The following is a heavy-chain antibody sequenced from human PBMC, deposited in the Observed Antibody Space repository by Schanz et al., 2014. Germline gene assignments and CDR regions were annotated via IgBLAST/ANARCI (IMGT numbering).Heavy chain of an antibody. CDR3: YGMDV. J-gene: IGHJ6*02. CDR2: IFFRGST. V-gene: IGHV4-30-4*07. Sequence: QVQLQESGPGLVKPSQTLSLTCAVSGGSISSGGYSWSWIRQPPGKELEWIGYIFFRGSTYYNPSLKSRFPISIDTSKTQFSLRLPSVTAADTAVYYCYGMDVWGQGTTVTVSS. CDR1: GGSISSGGYS.